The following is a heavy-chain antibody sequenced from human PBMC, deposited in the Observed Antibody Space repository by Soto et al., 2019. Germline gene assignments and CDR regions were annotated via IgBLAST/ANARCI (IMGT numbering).Heavy chain of an antibody. J-gene: IGHJ4*02. CDR2: INSDGSST. V-gene: IGHV3-74*01. D-gene: IGHD4-17*01. CDR1: GFTFSRDW. Sequence: GGSLRLSCAASGFTFSRDWMHWVRQAPGKGLVWVSHINSDGSSTSYADYVNGRFTISRDNAKNTLYLQMNSLRAVDTAVYYCARGLRWGLFDYWGPGTLVTVSS. CDR3: ARGLRWGLFDY.